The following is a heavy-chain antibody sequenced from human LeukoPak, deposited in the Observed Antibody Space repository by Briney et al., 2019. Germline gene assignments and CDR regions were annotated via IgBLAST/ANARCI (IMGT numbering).Heavy chain of an antibody. CDR3: AKDPYYYDSSGYMDY. J-gene: IGHJ4*02. CDR2: ISYDGSNK. V-gene: IGHV3-30*18. CDR1: GFTFSAYW. D-gene: IGHD3-22*01. Sequence: PGGSLRLSCAVSGFTFSAYWMHWVRQAPGKGLEWVAVISYDGSNKYYADSVKGRFTISRDNSKNTLYLQMNSLRAEDTAVYYCAKDPYYYDSSGYMDYWGQGTLVTVSS.